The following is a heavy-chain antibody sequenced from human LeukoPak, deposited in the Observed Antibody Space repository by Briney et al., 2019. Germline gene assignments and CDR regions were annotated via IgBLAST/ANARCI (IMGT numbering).Heavy chain of an antibody. J-gene: IGHJ4*02. D-gene: IGHD2-8*01. CDR3: ARAGSRVYFEDADF. CDR2: IYISGNI. CDR1: GGSISSGSYY. Sequence: PSETLSLTCTVSGGSISSGSYYWSWIRQPAGRGLEWIGHIYISGNINYNPSLKRRVTISLDTSKNQFSLRLSSVTAADTAVYYCARAGSRVYFEDADFWGQGALATVSS. V-gene: IGHV4-61*09.